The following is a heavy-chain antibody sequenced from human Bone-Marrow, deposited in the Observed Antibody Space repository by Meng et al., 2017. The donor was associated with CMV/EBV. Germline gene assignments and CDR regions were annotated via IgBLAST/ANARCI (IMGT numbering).Heavy chain of an antibody. Sequence: GGSLRLSCAASGFTFSSYGMHWVRQAPGKGLEWVAFIRYEGSNKYYADSVKGRFTISRDNSKNTLYLQMNSLRAEDTAVYYCAKDLEATMKVVVRHAFDIWGQGTMVTVSS. V-gene: IGHV3-30*02. D-gene: IGHD3-22*01. CDR2: IRYEGSNK. J-gene: IGHJ3*02. CDR1: GFTFSSYG. CDR3: AKDLEATMKVVVRHAFDI.